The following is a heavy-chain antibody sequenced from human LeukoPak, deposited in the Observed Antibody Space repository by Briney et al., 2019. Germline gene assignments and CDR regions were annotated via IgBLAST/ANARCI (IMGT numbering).Heavy chain of an antibody. CDR3: AKDRLPFDSSGIKDY. J-gene: IGHJ4*02. V-gene: IGHV3-23*01. D-gene: IGHD3-22*01. CDR1: GFTVSSNY. Sequence: GGSLRLSCAASGFTVSSNYMSWVRQAPGKGLEWVSAISGSGGSTYYADSVKGRFTISRDNSKNTLYLQMNSLRAEDTAVYYCAKDRLPFDSSGIKDYWGQGTLVTVSS. CDR2: ISGSGGST.